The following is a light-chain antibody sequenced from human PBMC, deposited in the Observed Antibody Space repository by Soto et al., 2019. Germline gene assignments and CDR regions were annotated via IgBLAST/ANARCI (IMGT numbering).Light chain of an antibody. J-gene: IGLJ2*01. CDR3: QSYDSSLSAVV. Sequence: QSVLTQPPSLSGAPGQRFMISCTGSSSNIGAGYDVHWYQRLPGTAPKLLIYGNINRPSGVPDRFSGSKSGTSAYLVITGLQADDEADYYCQSYDSSLSAVVFGGGTKLTVL. V-gene: IGLV1-40*01. CDR1: SSNIGAGYD. CDR2: GNI.